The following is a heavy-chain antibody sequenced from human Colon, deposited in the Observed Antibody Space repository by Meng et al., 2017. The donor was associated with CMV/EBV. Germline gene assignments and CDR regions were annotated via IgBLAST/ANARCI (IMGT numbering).Heavy chain of an antibody. CDR1: GFTFSNYS. CDR3: TKEGRQWVATWERYYGMDD. CDR2: IHSSSTTI. Sequence: GESLKISCAASGFTFSNYSMHWVRQAPGKGLEWVSYIHSSSTTIYYADSVRGRFTISRDNAKNSLYLQMESLRGEDTAVYCCTKEGRQWVATWERYYGMDDWGLGTTVTVSS. J-gene: IGHJ6*02. V-gene: IGHV3-48*04. D-gene: IGHD1-26*01.